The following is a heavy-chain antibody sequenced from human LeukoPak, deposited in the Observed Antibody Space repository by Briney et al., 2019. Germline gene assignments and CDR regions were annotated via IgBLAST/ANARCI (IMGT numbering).Heavy chain of an antibody. CDR2: ISGSGGST. CDR1: GFTFSSYA. J-gene: IGHJ6*03. Sequence: PGGSLRLSCAASGFTFSSYAMSWVRQAQGKGLEWVSAISGSGGSTYYADSVKGRFTISRDNSKNTLYLQMNSLRAEDTAVYYFAKGGPGPFTLGGLIEEPIYYSNRDVGAKGPRSPSP. V-gene: IGHV3-23*01. D-gene: IGHD3-16*02. CDR3: AKGGPGPFTLGGLIEEPIYYSNRDV.